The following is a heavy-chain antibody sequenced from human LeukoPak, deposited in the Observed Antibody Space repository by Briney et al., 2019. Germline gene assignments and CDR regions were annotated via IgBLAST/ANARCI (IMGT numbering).Heavy chain of an antibody. Sequence: GRSLRLSCAASGFTFSSYSMNWVRQAPGKGLEWVSSISSSSSYIYYADSVKGRFTISRDNAKNSLYLQMNSLRAEDTAVYYCARTHSSGWYEAYYYYGMDVWGQGTTVTVSS. CDR1: GFTFSSYS. D-gene: IGHD6-19*01. CDR2: ISSSSSYI. J-gene: IGHJ6*02. V-gene: IGHV3-21*01. CDR3: ARTHSSGWYEAYYYYGMDV.